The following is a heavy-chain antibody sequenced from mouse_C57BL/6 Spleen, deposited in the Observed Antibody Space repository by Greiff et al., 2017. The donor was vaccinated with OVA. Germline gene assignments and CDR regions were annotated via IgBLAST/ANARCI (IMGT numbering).Heavy chain of an antibody. Sequence: VQLQQPGAELVKPGASVKLSCKASGYTFTSYWMHWVKQRPGQGLEWIGMIHPNSGSTNYNEKFKSKATLTVDTSSSTAYMQLSSLTSEDSAVYYCAREGDGNSYAMYDWGQGLSVTASS. D-gene: IGHD2-1*01. CDR3: AREGDGNSYAMYD. CDR2: IHPNSGST. J-gene: IGHJ4*01. CDR1: GYTFTSYW. V-gene: IGHV1-64*01.